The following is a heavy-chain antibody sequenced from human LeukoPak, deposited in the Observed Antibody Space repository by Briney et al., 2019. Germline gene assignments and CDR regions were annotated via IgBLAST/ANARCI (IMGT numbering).Heavy chain of an antibody. J-gene: IGHJ4*02. Sequence: TGGSLRLSCAASGFTFSTYWMSWVRQAPGKGLEWVAHIKHDGTEKYYVDSVKGRFTISSDNAKNSLYLQMNTLRAEDAAVYYCARSMTVLGTSMAPGYWGQGTLVTVSS. CDR3: ARSMTVLGTSMAPGY. CDR2: IKHDGTEK. D-gene: IGHD1-7*01. CDR1: GFTFSTYW. V-gene: IGHV3-7*01.